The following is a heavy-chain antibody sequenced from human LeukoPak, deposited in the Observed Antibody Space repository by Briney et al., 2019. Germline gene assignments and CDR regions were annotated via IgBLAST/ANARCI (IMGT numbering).Heavy chain of an antibody. V-gene: IGHV5-51*01. D-gene: IGHD4-11*01. J-gene: IGHJ4*02. CDR3: ARGTTVTGLDYFDS. CDR2: IYPGNSDS. Sequence: GESLKISCEGSGYSFTNYWIGWVRRMPGKGLEWMGIIYPGNSDSRYSPSLQGQVTISADKSINTAFLQWSSLKASDTAMYYCARGTTVTGLDYFDSWGQGTLVTVFS. CDR1: GYSFTNYW.